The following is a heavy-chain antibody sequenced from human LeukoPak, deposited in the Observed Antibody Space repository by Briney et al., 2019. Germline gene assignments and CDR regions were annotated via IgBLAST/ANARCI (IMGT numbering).Heavy chain of an antibody. CDR1: GYRFTSYW. D-gene: IGHD3-22*01. CDR2: ICPGDSDT. V-gene: IGHV5-51*01. Sequence: GESLQISCKGSGYRFTSYWIGWVRQMPGKGLEWMGIICPGDSDTRYSPSFQGQVTISADKSISTAYLQWSSLKASDTAMYYCARHSIYYYDSRIDYWGQGTLVTVSS. CDR3: ARHSIYYYDSRIDY. J-gene: IGHJ4*02.